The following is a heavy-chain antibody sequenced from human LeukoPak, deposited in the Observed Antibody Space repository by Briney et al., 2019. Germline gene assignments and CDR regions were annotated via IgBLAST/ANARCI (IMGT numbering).Heavy chain of an antibody. CDR1: GGSISSYF. Sequence: SETLSLTCTVPGGSISSYFWSWIRQPAGKGLEWIGRIYTSGSTKYNPSLQSRVTMSLDTSKNQLSLKLGSVTAADTAVYYCARAGTSSGLCDYWGQGTLVTVSS. CDR3: ARAGTSSGLCDY. CDR2: IYTSGST. J-gene: IGHJ4*02. V-gene: IGHV4-4*07. D-gene: IGHD1-14*01.